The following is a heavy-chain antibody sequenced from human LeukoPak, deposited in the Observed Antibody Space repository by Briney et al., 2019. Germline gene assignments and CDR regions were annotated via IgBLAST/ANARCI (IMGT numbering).Heavy chain of an antibody. CDR2: INPNSGGT. CDR1: GYTFTGYY. J-gene: IGHJ6*03. CDR3: ARVGLPYYYYYYMDV. Sequence: GASVKVSCKASGYTFTGYYMHWVRQAPGQGLEWMGWINPNSGGTNYAQKFQGRVTMIRDTSISTAYMELSRLRSDDTAVYYCARVGLPYYYYYYMDVWGKGTTVTVSS. D-gene: IGHD3-16*01. V-gene: IGHV1-2*02.